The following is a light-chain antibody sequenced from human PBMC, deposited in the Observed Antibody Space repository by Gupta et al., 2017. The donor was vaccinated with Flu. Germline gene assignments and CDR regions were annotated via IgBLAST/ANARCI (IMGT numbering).Light chain of an antibody. Sequence: DIVMTQSPLSLPVTPGEPASISCRSSQSLLHSDGYNYLDWYLQKPGQSPQLLINLGSNRASGVPDRFSGTGSGTKCTLKIIRGEAEDVGFYCSRQTVQSRTFGPGTKVEIK. J-gene: IGKJ1*01. CDR2: LGS. V-gene: IGKV2-28*01. CDR1: QSLLHSDGYNY. CDR3: RQTVQSRT.